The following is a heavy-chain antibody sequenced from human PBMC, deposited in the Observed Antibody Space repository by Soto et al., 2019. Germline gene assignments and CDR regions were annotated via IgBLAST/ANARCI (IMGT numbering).Heavy chain of an antibody. Sequence: LGGSLRLSCAASGFTFSSYAMSWVRQAPGKGLEWVSAISGSGGSTYYADSVKGRFTISRDNSKNTLYLQMNSLRAEDTAVYYCATLDIVVVVAANHYWGQGTLVTVSS. CDR1: GFTFSSYA. CDR2: ISGSGGST. V-gene: IGHV3-23*01. D-gene: IGHD2-15*01. J-gene: IGHJ4*02. CDR3: ATLDIVVVVAANHY.